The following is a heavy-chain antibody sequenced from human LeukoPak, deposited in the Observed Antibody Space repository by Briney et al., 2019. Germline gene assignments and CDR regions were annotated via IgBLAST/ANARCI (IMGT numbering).Heavy chain of an antibody. CDR2: IYFSGST. J-gene: IGHJ4*02. CDR3: AREGLTSGRMWMFDY. CDR1: GGSIRSSSYY. V-gene: IGHV4-39*02. D-gene: IGHD5-12*01. Sequence: SETLSLTCTVSGGSIRSSSYYWGRIRQPPGKGLEWIGSIYFSGSTFYNPSLKSRLTISLDTSKNQFSLKLSSVTAADTAVYYCAREGLTSGRMWMFDYWGQGTLVTVSS.